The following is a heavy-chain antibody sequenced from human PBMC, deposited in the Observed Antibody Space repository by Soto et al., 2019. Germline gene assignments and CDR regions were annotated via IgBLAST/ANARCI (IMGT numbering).Heavy chain of an antibody. J-gene: IGHJ4*02. V-gene: IGHV3-30*18. D-gene: IGHD4-17*01. CDR3: VKDHLMNTVTTGGY. CDR2: ISYHGRDE. Sequence: QVQLVESGGGVVQPGRSLRLSCAASGFSLSNYGMHWVRQAPGKGVEWVAVISYHGRDEYYADSVKGRFTISRDTSKNTLYLQMNTLRPEDTAVYYCVKDHLMNTVTTGGYWGQGTLVTVSS. CDR1: GFSLSNYG.